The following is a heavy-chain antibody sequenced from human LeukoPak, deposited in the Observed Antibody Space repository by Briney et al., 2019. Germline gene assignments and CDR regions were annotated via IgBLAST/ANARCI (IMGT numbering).Heavy chain of an antibody. Sequence: GESLKISCKGSGYSFTSYWIGWVRQMPGKGLEWMGIIYPGDSDTIYSPSFQGQVTISADKSISTAYLQWSSLKASDTAMYYCARHPAKYYDILTGYNPRPYYFDYWGQGTLVTVSS. CDR2: IYPGDSDT. V-gene: IGHV5-51*01. CDR3: ARHPAKYYDILTGYNPRPYYFDY. D-gene: IGHD3-9*01. CDR1: GYSFTSYW. J-gene: IGHJ4*02.